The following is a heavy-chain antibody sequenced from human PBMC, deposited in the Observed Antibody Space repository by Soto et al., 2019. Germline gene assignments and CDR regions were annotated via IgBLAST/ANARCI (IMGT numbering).Heavy chain of an antibody. D-gene: IGHD3-10*01. J-gene: IGHJ3*02. CDR2: IYYSGST. CDR1: GGSISSYY. CDR3: ARRYGSAFDI. Sequence: QVQLQESGPGLVKPSETLSLTCTVSGGSISSYYWSWIRQPPGKGLEWIGYIYYSGSTNYNPSLKSRVTISVDTSKNQFSLKLSSVTAAAPAVYYCARRYGSAFDIWGQGTMVTVSS. V-gene: IGHV4-59*01.